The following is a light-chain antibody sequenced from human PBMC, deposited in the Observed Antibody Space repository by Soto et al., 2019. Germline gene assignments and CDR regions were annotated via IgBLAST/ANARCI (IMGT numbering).Light chain of an antibody. CDR2: AAS. CDR3: QQYYSYPHT. CDR1: QGISSY. V-gene: IGKV1-8*01. Sequence: AIRMTQSPSSFSASTGDKVTITCRASQGISSYLAWYQQKPGKATNLLIYAASTLQSGVPSRFSGSGSGTDFTLTINCLQSEDFATYYCQQYYSYPHTFGQGTKLEIK. J-gene: IGKJ2*01.